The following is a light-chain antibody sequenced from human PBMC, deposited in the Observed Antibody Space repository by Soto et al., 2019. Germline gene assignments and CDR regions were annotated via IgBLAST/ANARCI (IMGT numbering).Light chain of an antibody. Sequence: EIVLTQSPGTLSLSPGERATLSCRASQSVSSSYLAWYQQKPGQAPRLLIYDASNRATGIPARFSGSRSGTDFTLTISSLEPEDFTFYYCQQRSNWPLTFGGGTKVDIK. V-gene: IGKV3D-20*02. CDR2: DAS. CDR3: QQRSNWPLT. J-gene: IGKJ4*01. CDR1: QSVSSSY.